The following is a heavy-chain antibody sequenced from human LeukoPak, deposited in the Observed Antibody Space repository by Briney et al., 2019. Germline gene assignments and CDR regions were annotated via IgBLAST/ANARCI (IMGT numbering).Heavy chain of an antibody. J-gene: IGHJ6*02. CDR3: ARGGVTMVRGVIMRPYYYYGMDV. CDR2: INAGNGNT. Sequence: ASVKVSCKASGYTFTSYAMHWVRQAPGQRLEWMGWINAGNGNTKYSQKFQGRVTITRDTSASTAYMELSSLRSEDTAVYYCARGGVTMVRGVIMRPYYYYGMDVWGQGTTVTVSS. CDR1: GYTFTSYA. V-gene: IGHV1-3*01. D-gene: IGHD3-10*01.